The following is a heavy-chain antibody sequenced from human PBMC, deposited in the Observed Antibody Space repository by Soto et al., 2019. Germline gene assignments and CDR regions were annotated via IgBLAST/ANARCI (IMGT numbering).Heavy chain of an antibody. V-gene: IGHV4-31*03. CDR2: IYYSGST. J-gene: IGHJ5*02. CDR3: ARSVFP. Sequence: QVQLQESGPGLVKPSQTLSLTCTVSGGSISSGGYYWSWIRQHPGKGLEWIGYIYYSGSTYYTPSIKRRVTMPVDTSKNQFALKLSFVTAAATAVYYCARSVFPWGQGALGTVSS. CDR1: GGSISSGGYY.